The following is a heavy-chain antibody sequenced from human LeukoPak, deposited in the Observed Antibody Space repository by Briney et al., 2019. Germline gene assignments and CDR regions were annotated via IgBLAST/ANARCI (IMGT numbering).Heavy chain of an antibody. J-gene: IGHJ4*02. CDR1: GFTFSNYA. CDR2: ICGSGDST. D-gene: IGHD1-26*01. Sequence: GGSLRLSCAASGFTFSNYAMSWVRQAPGKGLEWVSVICGSGDSTYYADSVKGRFTISRDNSKNTLYLQMNSLRAEDTAVYYCANSEPVGATPTGYWGQGTLVTVSS. CDR3: ANSEPVGATPTGY. V-gene: IGHV3-23*01.